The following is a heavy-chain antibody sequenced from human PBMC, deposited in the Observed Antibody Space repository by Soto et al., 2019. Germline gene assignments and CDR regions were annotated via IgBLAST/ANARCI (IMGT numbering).Heavy chain of an antibody. CDR2: IYSNGDT. V-gene: IGHV4-31*03. Sequence: SETLSLTCSVSSDSMNSGGYYWSWIRQHPGKGLEWIGYIYSNGDTYYNPSLKSRVTISVDTSKNQFSLNLTSVTAADTAVYYCARRGGSSSGYYYYAMDVWGQGTTVTVSS. CDR1: SDSMNSGGYY. CDR3: ARRGGSSSGYYYYAMDV. D-gene: IGHD6-6*01. J-gene: IGHJ6*02.